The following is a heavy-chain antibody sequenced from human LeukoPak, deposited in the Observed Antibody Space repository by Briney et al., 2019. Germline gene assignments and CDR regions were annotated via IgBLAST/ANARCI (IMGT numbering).Heavy chain of an antibody. J-gene: IGHJ4*02. CDR2: INHSGST. Sequence: PSETLSLTCAVYGGSFSGYYWSWIRQPPGKGLEWIGEINHSGSTNYNPSLKSRVTISVDTSKNQFSLKLGSVTAADTAVYYCASGGIAVAGTGNSFDYWGQGTLVTVSS. CDR1: GGSFSGYY. CDR3: ASGGIAVAGTGNSFDY. D-gene: IGHD6-19*01. V-gene: IGHV4-34*01.